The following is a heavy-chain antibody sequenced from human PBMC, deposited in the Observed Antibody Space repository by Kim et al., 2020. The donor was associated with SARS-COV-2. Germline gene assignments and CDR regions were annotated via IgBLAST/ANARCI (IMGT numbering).Heavy chain of an antibody. CDR1: GYSFTSYW. J-gene: IGHJ6*02. CDR3: ARIYCSSTSCYAGMDV. D-gene: IGHD2-2*01. CDR2: IYPGDSDT. Sequence: GESLKISCKGSGYSFTSYWIGWVRQMPGKGLEWMGIIYPGDSDTRYSPSFQGQVTISADKSISTAYLQWSSLKASDTAMYYCARIYCSSTSCYAGMDVWGQGTTVTVSS. V-gene: IGHV5-51*01.